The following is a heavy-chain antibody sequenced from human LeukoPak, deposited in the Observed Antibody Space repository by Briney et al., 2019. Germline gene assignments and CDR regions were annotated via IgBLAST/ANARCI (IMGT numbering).Heavy chain of an antibody. Sequence: GRSLRLSCAASGFTFSSYSMNWVRQAPGKGLEWVSSISSSSSYIYYADSVKGRFTISRDNAKNSLYLQMNSLRAEDTAVYYCARDFGQQQLDPTVGMDVWGQGTTVTVSS. CDR2: ISSSSSYI. D-gene: IGHD6-13*01. J-gene: IGHJ6*02. CDR3: ARDFGQQQLDPTVGMDV. CDR1: GFTFSSYS. V-gene: IGHV3-21*01.